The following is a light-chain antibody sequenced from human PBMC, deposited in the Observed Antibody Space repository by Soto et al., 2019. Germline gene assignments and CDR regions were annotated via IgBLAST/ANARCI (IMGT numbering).Light chain of an antibody. V-gene: IGLV2-8*02. CDR2: EVS. Sequence: QSDLTQPASASRAPGRAVTISCNGTRRDVGGYNYVSWYQQHPGKAPKLMIYEVSKRPSGVPDRFSGSKSGNTASLSVSGLQAEDEADYYSSSYAGSNKVVGTVTKVTVL. CDR1: RRDVGGYNY. J-gene: IGLJ1*01. CDR3: SSYAGSNKV.